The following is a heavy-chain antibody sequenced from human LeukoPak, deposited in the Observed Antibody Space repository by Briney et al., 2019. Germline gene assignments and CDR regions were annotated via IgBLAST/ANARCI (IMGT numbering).Heavy chain of an antibody. CDR2: VSAGGTSK. CDR1: GFTFSSYA. Sequence: PGTSLRLSCTASGFTFSSYAMNWVRQAPGKGLEWVAGVSAGGTSKYYADSVKGRLTISRVNFKTSLFLLTQRLRAEDTALYSFANGVDSGTYVGFDSWGRGTLVTVSS. CDR3: ANGVDSGTYVGFDS. V-gene: IGHV3-23*01. J-gene: IGHJ4*02. D-gene: IGHD4-11*01.